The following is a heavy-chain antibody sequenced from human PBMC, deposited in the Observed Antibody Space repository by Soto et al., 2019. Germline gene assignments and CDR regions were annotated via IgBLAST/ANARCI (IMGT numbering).Heavy chain of an antibody. D-gene: IGHD4-17*01. CDR3: AMIGGDDSY. CDR1: GFTFSAYW. J-gene: IGHJ4*02. Sequence: PGGSLRLSCAASGFTFSAYWMTWVRQAPGKGLEWVANINQDGSENYYVDSVKGRFTISRDNVKNSMYLQMNSLREEDTAVYYCAMIGGDDSYWGQGTLVTVSS. CDR2: INQDGSEN. V-gene: IGHV3-7*01.